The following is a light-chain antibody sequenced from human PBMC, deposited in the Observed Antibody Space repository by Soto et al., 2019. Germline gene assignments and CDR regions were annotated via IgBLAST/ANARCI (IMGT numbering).Light chain of an antibody. J-gene: IGKJ1*01. CDR2: GAS. CDR1: QDISSY. V-gene: IGKV3-20*01. Sequence: IVMTQSPDTLSVSPGDTATLFCSASQDISSYLIWYQQKPGQAPRLLIYGASSRATGIPDRFSGSGSGTDFTLTISRLEPEDFAVYYCHQYDSWTFGQGTKVDIK. CDR3: HQYDSWT.